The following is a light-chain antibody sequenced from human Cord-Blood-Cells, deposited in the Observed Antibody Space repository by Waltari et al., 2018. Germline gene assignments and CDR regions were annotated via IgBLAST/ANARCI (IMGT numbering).Light chain of an antibody. CDR1: SSDVWWYTL. Sequence: QSALTQPASVSGSPGPSLTISCTATSSDVWWYTLVSLYQQHPGKAPKLMIYEGSKRPSGVSNRFSGSKSGNTASLTISGLQAEDEADYYCCSYAGSSTYVFGTGTKVTVL. CDR2: EGS. J-gene: IGLJ1*01. CDR3: CSYAGSSTYV. V-gene: IGLV2-23*01.